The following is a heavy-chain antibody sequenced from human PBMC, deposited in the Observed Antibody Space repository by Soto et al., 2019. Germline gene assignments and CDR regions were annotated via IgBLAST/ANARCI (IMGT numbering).Heavy chain of an antibody. V-gene: IGHV1-8*01. CDR3: ARRRGSNGWFDL. D-gene: IGHD2-8*01. CDR1: GYTFINYD. CDR2: MNPESGNT. J-gene: IGHJ5*02. Sequence: QVQLVQSGAEVKNPGASVKVSCKASGYTFINYDMNWVRQATGQGLEWVGWMNPESGNTGYAQNFQGRVTMTGNTSMSSVYMELSSLTSEDTAVYYCARRRGSNGWFDLWGQGTLVTVSS.